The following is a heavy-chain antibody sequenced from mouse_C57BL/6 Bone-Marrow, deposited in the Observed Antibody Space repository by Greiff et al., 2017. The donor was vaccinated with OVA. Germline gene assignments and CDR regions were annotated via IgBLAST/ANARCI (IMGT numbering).Heavy chain of an antibody. CDR2: IYPRSGNT. D-gene: IGHD2-5*01. CDR1: GYTFTSYG. CDR3: ARRGDSNPWFAY. J-gene: IGHJ3*01. Sequence: VQLQQSGAELARPGASVKLSCKASGYTFTSYGISWVKQRTGQGLEWIGEIYPRSGNTYYNEKFKGKATLTADKSSSTAYVELRSLTSEDSAVYFCARRGDSNPWFAYWGQGTLVTVSA. V-gene: IGHV1-81*01.